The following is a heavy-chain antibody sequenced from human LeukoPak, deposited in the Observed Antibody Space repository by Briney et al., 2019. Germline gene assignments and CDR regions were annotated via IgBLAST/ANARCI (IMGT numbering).Heavy chain of an antibody. CDR3: ARLTNEYCSGGSCYAFDY. CDR2: IYYSGST. CDR1: GGSISSSSYY. J-gene: IGHJ4*02. D-gene: IGHD2-15*01. Sequence: SETLSLTCTVSGGSISSSSYYWGWIRQPPGKGLEWIGSIYYSGSTYYNPSLKSRVTISVDTSKNQFSLKLSSVTAADTAVYYCARLTNEYCSGGSCYAFDYWGQGTLVTVSS. V-gene: IGHV4-39*07.